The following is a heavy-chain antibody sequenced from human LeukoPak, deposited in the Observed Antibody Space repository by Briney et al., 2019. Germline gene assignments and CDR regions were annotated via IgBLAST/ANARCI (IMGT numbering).Heavy chain of an antibody. Sequence: SETLSLTCTVSGGSISNYYWSWIRQPPGKGLEWIGYISYSGSTNYNPSLKSRVTISVDMSKNQFSLKLSSVTAADTAVYYCARAGYYDSSGYYQTFGYYYGMDVWGQGTTVTVSS. D-gene: IGHD3-22*01. V-gene: IGHV4-59*01. CDR1: GGSISNYY. J-gene: IGHJ6*02. CDR3: ARAGYYDSSGYYQTFGYYYGMDV. CDR2: ISYSGST.